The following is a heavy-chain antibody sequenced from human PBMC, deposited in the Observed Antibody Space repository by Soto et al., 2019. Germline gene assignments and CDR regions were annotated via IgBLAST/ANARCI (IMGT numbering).Heavy chain of an antibody. CDR1: GFTFSSYW. V-gene: IGHV3-74*01. Sequence: GGSLRLSCAASGFTFSSYWMHWVRQAPGKGLVWVSRINSDGSSTSYADSVKGRFTISRDNAKNTLYLQMNSLRAEDTAVYYCAREKGVYYYDSSGYSAPDYWGQGTLVTVSS. CDR3: AREKGVYYYDSSGYSAPDY. D-gene: IGHD3-22*01. J-gene: IGHJ4*02. CDR2: INSDGSST.